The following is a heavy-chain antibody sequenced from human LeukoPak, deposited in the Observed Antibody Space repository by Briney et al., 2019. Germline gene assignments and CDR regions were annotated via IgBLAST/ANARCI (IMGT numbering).Heavy chain of an antibody. CDR1: GFTFSSYA. D-gene: IGHD3-22*01. Sequence: GGSLRLSCAASGFTFSSYAMHWVRQAPGKGLEWVAVISYDGSNKYYADSVKGRFTISRDTSKNTLYLQMNSLRAEDTAVYYCARSYYEYYYDSSGYYRPYFDYWGQGTLVTVSS. V-gene: IGHV3-30*04. CDR3: ARSYYEYYYDSSGYYRPYFDY. J-gene: IGHJ4*02. CDR2: ISYDGSNK.